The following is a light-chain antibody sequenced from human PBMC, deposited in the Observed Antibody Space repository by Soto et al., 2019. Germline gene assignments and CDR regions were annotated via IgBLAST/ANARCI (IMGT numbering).Light chain of an antibody. CDR2: DNN. V-gene: IGLV1-51*01. Sequence: QSVLTQPPSVSAAPGQKVTISCSGSSSNIGDNSVSWYQQLPGTAPKLLIYDNNKRPSGIPDRFSGSKSGTSATLAITGLQSGDEADYYCGTWDDSLSVAVFGGGTKLTVL. CDR1: SSNIGDNS. J-gene: IGLJ2*01. CDR3: GTWDDSLSVAV.